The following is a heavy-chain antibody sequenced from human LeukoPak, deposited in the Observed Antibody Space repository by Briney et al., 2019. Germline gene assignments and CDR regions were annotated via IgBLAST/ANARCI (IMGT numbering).Heavy chain of an antibody. CDR1: GYTLTELS. V-gene: IGHV1-24*01. CDR2: FDPEDGET. Sequence: ASVKVSCKVSGYTLTELSMHWVRQAPGKGLEWMGGFDPEDGETIYAQKFQGRVTMPEATSTDTAYMELRSIRSEDTVVYYCATGSGLIDYWGQGTLVTVSS. D-gene: IGHD6-19*01. J-gene: IGHJ4*02. CDR3: ATGSGLIDY.